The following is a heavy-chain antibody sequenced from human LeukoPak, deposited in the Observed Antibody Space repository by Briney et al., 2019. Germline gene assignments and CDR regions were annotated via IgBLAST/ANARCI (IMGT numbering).Heavy chain of an antibody. Sequence: GGSLRLSCAASGFTFGTYVMNWFRQAPGKGLEWVSTISVGAEYIFYADSVKGRFTISRDDSNNALYLQMHSLRAEDTALYYCASGPPFEYWGQGTLVTVSS. CDR1: GFTFGTYV. J-gene: IGHJ4*02. D-gene: IGHD2-15*01. V-gene: IGHV3-23*01. CDR3: ASGPPFEY. CDR2: ISVGAEYI.